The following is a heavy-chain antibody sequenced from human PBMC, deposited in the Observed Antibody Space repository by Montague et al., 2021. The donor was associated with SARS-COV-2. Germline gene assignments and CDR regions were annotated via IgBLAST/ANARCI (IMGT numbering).Heavy chain of an antibody. V-gene: IGHV3-48*03. CDR1: GFTFSSYE. D-gene: IGHD3-22*01. CDR2: ISSSANLI. J-gene: IGHJ4*02. CDR3: ARDYYDSNGFLWAFDY. Sequence: SLRLSCAASGFTFSSYEMNWVRQAPGKGLEWVSYISSSANLIYYADSVKGRFTISRDNAKNSLYLQMNRLRAEDTAIYYCARDYYDSNGFLWAFDYWGQGTLVTASS.